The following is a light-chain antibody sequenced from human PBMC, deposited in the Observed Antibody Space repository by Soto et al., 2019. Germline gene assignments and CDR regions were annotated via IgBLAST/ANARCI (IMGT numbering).Light chain of an antibody. Sequence: DIQLTQSPSFLSASVGDRVTITCRASQGISSYLAWYQKKPGKAPNLLIYAASSLHSGVPSRFSGSGSGTDFTLTISSLQPEDFATYYCQQANSFPLTFGGGTKVDIK. CDR1: QGISSY. CDR3: QQANSFPLT. CDR2: AAS. V-gene: IGKV1-9*01. J-gene: IGKJ4*01.